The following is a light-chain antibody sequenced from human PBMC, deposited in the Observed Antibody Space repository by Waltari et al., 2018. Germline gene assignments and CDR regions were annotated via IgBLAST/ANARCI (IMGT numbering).Light chain of an antibody. CDR2: RNS. J-gene: IGLJ3*02. CDR3: STWDTSLNGWV. V-gene: IGLV10-54*04. Sequence: QVGLTQPPPVSKGLRQTATLTCTGNSNNVGVLGPACLQHHQCHPPKLLSYRNSNQPSGVSERFSASRSGNTASLTITGLQAEDEADYYCSTWDTSLNGWVFGGGTKLTVL. CDR1: SNNVGVLG.